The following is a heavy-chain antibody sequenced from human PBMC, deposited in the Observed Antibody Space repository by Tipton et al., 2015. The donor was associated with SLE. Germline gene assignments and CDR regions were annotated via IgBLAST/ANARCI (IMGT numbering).Heavy chain of an antibody. CDR2: IYSGGST. CDR1: GFTVSSNY. Sequence: SLRLSCAASGFTVSSNYMSWVRQAPGKGLEWVSVIYSGGSTYYADSVKGRFTISRHNSKNPLYLQMNSLRAEDTAVYYCARASSGWYLDIWGQGTMVTVSS. CDR3: ARASSGWYLDI. J-gene: IGHJ3*02. V-gene: IGHV3-53*04. D-gene: IGHD6-19*01.